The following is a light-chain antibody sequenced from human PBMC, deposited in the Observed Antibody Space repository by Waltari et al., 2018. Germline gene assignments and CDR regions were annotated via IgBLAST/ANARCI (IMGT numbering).Light chain of an antibody. J-gene: IGLJ3*02. Sequence: QSALTQPASVSGSPGASITIPCTGTSSDVGGHNHVSLYQHHPGKAPKLIIHDVNNRXXXXXXXXSGSKSGNTASLTISGLQAEDEADYYCNSFTDSVTWVFGGGTKLTVL. CDR2: DVN. CDR1: SSDVGGHNH. CDR3: NSFTDSVTWV. V-gene: IGLV2-14*03.